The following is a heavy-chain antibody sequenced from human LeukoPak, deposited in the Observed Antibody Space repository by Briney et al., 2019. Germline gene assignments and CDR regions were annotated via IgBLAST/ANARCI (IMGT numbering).Heavy chain of an antibody. CDR2: IYYSGST. J-gene: IGHJ3*02. CDR3: ARNLVDTAMVDAFDI. D-gene: IGHD5-18*01. Sequence: SQTLSLTCTVSGGSISSGGYYWSRIRQHPGKGLEWIGYIYYSGSTYYNPSLKSRVTISVDTSKNQFSLKLSSVTAADTAVYYCARNLVDTAMVDAFDIWGQGTMVTVSS. CDR1: GGSISSGGYY. V-gene: IGHV4-31*03.